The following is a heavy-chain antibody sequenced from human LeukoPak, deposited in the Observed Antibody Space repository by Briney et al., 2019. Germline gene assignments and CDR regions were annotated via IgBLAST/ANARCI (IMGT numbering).Heavy chain of an antibody. D-gene: IGHD6-13*01. J-gene: IGHJ4*02. CDR2: ISGSGSTI. CDR1: GSTFSSYD. Sequence: QAGGSLRLSCAVSGSTFSSYDMNWVRQAPGKGLEWVSYISGSGSTIYYADSVKGRLTISRDNSKNTLYLQMNSLRAEDTAVYYCAKEKIAAAGGFDYWGQGTLVTVSS. V-gene: IGHV3-48*01. CDR3: AKEKIAAAGGFDY.